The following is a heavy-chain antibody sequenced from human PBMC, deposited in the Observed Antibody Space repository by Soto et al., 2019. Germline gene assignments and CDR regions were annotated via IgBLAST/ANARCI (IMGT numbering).Heavy chain of an antibody. D-gene: IGHD2-2*01. J-gene: IGHJ6*04. CDR2: ISYDGSNK. CDR1: GFTFSSYG. Sequence: VGSLRLSCAASGFTFSSYGMHWVRQAPGKGLEWVAVISYDGSNKYYADSVKGRFTISRDNSKNTLYLQMNSLRAEDTAVYYCAKDHGWDIVVVPAAKYVWGKGTTVTVSS. V-gene: IGHV3-30*18. CDR3: AKDHGWDIVVVPAAKYV.